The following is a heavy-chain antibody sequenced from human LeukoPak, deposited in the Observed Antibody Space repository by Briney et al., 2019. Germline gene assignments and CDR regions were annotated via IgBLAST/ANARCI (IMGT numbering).Heavy chain of an antibody. CDR1: GYTFSTYG. J-gene: IGHJ5*02. V-gene: IGHV1-18*01. Sequence: ASVEVSCKTSGYTFSTYGVNWVRQAPGQGLEWMGWINVYNGNTRYAQKFQGRVTMRTDTSTSTAYLELRSLRSDDTAVYYCARDLLAARPGWFDPWGQGTLVTVSS. CDR2: INVYNGNT. CDR3: ARDLLAARPGWFDP. D-gene: IGHD6-6*01.